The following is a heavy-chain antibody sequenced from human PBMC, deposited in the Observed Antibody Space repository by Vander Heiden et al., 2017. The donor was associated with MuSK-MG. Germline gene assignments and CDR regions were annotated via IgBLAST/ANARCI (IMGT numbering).Heavy chain of an antibody. CDR2: IYYSGST. CDR3: AREDRIAAAGPFDY. J-gene: IGHJ4*02. CDR1: GDYY. V-gene: IGHV4-30-4*08. D-gene: IGHD6-13*01. Sequence: GDYYWSWIRQPPGKGLEWIGYIYYSGSTYYNPSLKSRVTISVDTSKNQFSLKLSSVTAADTAVYYCAREDRIAAAGPFDYWGQGTLVTVSS.